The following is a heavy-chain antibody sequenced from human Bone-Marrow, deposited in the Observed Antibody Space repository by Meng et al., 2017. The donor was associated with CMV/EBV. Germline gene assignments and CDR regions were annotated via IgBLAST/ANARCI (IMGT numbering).Heavy chain of an antibody. D-gene: IGHD3-22*01. CDR1: GFTFDDYG. Sequence: GESLKISCAASGFTFDDYGMSWVRQAPGKGLEWVSGINWNGGSTGYADSVKGRFTISRDNAKNPLYLQMNSLRAEDTALYHCARDYYDSSGYYDYWGQGTLVTSPQ. V-gene: IGHV3-20*01. J-gene: IGHJ4*02. CDR2: INWNGGST. CDR3: ARDYYDSSGYYDY.